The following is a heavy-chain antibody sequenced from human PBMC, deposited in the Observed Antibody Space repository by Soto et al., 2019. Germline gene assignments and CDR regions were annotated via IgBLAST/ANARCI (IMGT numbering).Heavy chain of an antibody. CDR3: ARRWGYYDSSGYYRLSRYFDY. Sequence: PSETLSLTCTVSGGSISSSSYYWGWIRQPPGKGLEWFGSIYYSGSTYYNPSLKSRVTISVDTSRNQFSLKLSSVTAADTAVYYCARRWGYYDSSGYYRLSRYFDYWGQGTLVTVSS. CDR1: GGSISSSSYY. V-gene: IGHV4-39*01. CDR2: IYYSGST. D-gene: IGHD3-22*01. J-gene: IGHJ4*02.